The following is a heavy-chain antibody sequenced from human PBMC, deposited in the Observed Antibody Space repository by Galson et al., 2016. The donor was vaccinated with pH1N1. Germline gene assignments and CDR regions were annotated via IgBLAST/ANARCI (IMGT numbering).Heavy chain of an antibody. CDR3: VRDGERAPGGGDLDYYYSGLDV. D-gene: IGHD1-1*01. V-gene: IGHV3-11*06. CDR1: GFMFSDHY. CDR2: ISSGSSDI. J-gene: IGHJ6*02. Sequence: SLRLSCAASGFMFSDHYMNWIRQAPGRGLEWVSQISSGSSDITYADSVRGRFTVSRDNAKKSLFLQMTSLRAEDTAIYYCVRDGERAPGGGDLDYYYSGLDVWGRGTTVTVSS.